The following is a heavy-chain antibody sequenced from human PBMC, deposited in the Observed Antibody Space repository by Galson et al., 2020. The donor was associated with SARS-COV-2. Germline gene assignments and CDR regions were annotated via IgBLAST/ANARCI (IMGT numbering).Heavy chain of an antibody. CDR1: GYTFTSYD. J-gene: IGHJ6*02. D-gene: IGHD3-22*01. V-gene: IGHV1-8*01. CDR2: MNPNSGNT. Sequence: ASVKVSCKASGYTFTSYDINWVRQATGQGLEWMGWMNPNSGNTGYAQKFQGRVTMTRNTSISTAYMELSSLRSEDTAVYYCAIPISGYWTYYYYYYGMDVWGQGTTVTVSS. CDR3: AIPISGYWTYYYYYYGMDV.